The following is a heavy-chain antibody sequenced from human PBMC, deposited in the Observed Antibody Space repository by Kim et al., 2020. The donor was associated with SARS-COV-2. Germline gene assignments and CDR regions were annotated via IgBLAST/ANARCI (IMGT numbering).Heavy chain of an antibody. Sequence: RPYYADSGKGRFTISRDNSKNTLYLQMSSLRAEDTAVYYCAMGGSFAFDYWGQGTLVTVSS. CDR2: RP. CDR3: AMGGSFAFDY. D-gene: IGHD1-26*01. J-gene: IGHJ4*02. V-gene: IGHV3-23*01.